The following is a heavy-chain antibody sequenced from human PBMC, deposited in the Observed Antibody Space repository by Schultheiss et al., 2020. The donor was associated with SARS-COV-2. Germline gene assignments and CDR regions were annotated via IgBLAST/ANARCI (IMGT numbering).Heavy chain of an antibody. Sequence: GGSLRLSCAASGFTFSSYEMNWVRQAPGKGLEWVSYISSSGNTIYYADSVKGRFTISRDNSKNTLYLQMNSLRAEDTAVYYCARDRYSSSPRGYYYYMDVWGKGTTVTVSS. J-gene: IGHJ6*03. V-gene: IGHV3-48*03. CDR3: ARDRYSSSPRGYYYYMDV. CDR2: ISSSGNTI. CDR1: GFTFSSYE. D-gene: IGHD6-6*01.